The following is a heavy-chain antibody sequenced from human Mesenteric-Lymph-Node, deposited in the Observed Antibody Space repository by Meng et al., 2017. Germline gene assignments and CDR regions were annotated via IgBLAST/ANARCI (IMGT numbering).Heavy chain of an antibody. V-gene: IGHV3-15*01. CDR3: TPDPWGY. CDR2: IKSNGDGGTT. Sequence: VQLVEPGGGFVNPGGSLSLSCAVSGNTFKDAWMSWVRQAPGMGLGWVGRIKSNGDGGTTDYAAPVKGRFTISRDDSKNTLFLQMDSLKTEDTAVYYCTPDPWGYWGQGTLVTVSS. J-gene: IGHJ4*02. CDR1: GNTFKDAW. D-gene: IGHD3-16*01.